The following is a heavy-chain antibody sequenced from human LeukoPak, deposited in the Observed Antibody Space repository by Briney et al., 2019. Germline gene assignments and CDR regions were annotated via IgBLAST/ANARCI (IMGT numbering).Heavy chain of an antibody. CDR1: GGTFSSYA. J-gene: IGHJ4*02. CDR2: IIPIRSIA. V-gene: IGHV1-69*04. CDR3: ARDPATPTGKWPYSLDY. D-gene: IGHD6-25*01. Sequence: SVKVSCKAPGGTFSSYAISWVRQAPGQGVEWMGSIIPIRSIANDGKKCQGRVTITAYKSTSTAFMELLCLTPDGSAVYYCARDPATPTGKWPYSLDYWGQGTMITVSS.